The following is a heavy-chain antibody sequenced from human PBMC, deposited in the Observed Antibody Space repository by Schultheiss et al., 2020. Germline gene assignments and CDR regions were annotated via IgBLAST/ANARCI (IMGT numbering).Heavy chain of an antibody. CDR3: ARDMGGDAFDI. V-gene: IGHV3-7*03. Sequence: GGSLRLSCAASGFTFSDYYMSWIRQAPGKGLEWVAKIRQDGSEKYYVDSVKGRFTISRDNAKNSLYLQMNSLRAEDTAVYYCARDMGGDAFDIWGQGTMVTVSS. CDR1: GFTFSDYY. J-gene: IGHJ3*02. CDR2: IRQDGSEK. D-gene: IGHD3-10*01.